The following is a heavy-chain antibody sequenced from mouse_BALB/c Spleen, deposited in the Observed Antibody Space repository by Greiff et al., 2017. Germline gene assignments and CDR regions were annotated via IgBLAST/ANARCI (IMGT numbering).Heavy chain of an antibody. Sequence: EVKLVESGGGLVKPGGSLKLSCAASGFTFSSYAMSWVRQTPEKRLEWVASISSGGSTYYPDSVKGRFTISRDNARNILYLQMSSLRSEDTAMYYCARGRDGYYVPYYAMDYWGQGTSVTVSS. J-gene: IGHJ4*01. CDR2: ISSGGST. D-gene: IGHD2-3*01. V-gene: IGHV5-6-5*01. CDR1: GFTFSSYA. CDR3: ARGRDGYYVPYYAMDY.